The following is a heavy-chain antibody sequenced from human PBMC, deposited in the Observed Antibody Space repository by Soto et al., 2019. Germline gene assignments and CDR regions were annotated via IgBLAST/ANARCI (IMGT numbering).Heavy chain of an antibody. V-gene: IGHV4-4*02. J-gene: IGHJ4*02. CDR2: ISHSGST. Sequence: QVQLRESVPGLVKPSGTLSLTCAVSCDAINSSHCWNLFRQPPGKGLEWIGQISHSGSTKYNPSLTSRGTLSFDKSKDHVSLKVTSVTAADTAGYYCAARQWRSGPRNAKRLDYWGQGTLVTVPS. CDR3: AARQWRSGPRNAKRLDY. D-gene: IGHD3-3*01. CDR1: CDAINSSHC.